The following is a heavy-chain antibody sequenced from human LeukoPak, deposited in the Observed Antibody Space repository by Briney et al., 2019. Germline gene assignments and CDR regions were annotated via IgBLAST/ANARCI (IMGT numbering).Heavy chain of an antibody. D-gene: IGHD2-21*02. CDR2: FDPESGKT. J-gene: IGHJ5*02. V-gene: IGHV1-24*01. Sequence: ASVKVSCKISGYTASESYIHWLRQAHGKGLEWMGGFDPESGKTLYAQKLQGRVRMTEDTSADTGYMELSSLRSEDTAVYYCTIRKGDPMRGHWFDPWGQGTLVTVPS. CDR1: GYTASESY. CDR3: TIRKGDPMRGHWFDP.